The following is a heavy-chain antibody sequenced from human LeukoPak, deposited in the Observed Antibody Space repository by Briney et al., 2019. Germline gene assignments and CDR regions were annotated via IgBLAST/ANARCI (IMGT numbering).Heavy chain of an antibody. V-gene: IGHV4-34*01. D-gene: IGHD4-17*01. CDR2: IYYSGTN. J-gene: IGHJ2*01. CDR3: GRDYGDYPYWYFDP. Sequence: PSETLSLTCAVYGGSFSGYYWGWLRQPPGKGLEWIGSIYYSGTNHYNPSLKGRVTISVDTSKNQFSLKLRSVTAADTAVYYCGRDYGDYPYWYFDPWGRGTVVTVSS. CDR1: GGSFSGYY.